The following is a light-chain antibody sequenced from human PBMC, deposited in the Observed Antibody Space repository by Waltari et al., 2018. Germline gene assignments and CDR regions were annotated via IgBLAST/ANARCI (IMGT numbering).Light chain of an antibody. CDR3: QQSYSTPYT. CDR2: AAS. V-gene: IGKV1-39*01. J-gene: IGKJ2*01. Sequence: DIQMTQSPSSLSASVGDRVTITCRASKSISSYLNWYQQKPGKAPKLLLYAASSLQRGVPSRFSGSGSGTDFTLTISSLQPEDFATYYCQQSYSTPYTFGQGTKLEIK. CDR1: KSISSY.